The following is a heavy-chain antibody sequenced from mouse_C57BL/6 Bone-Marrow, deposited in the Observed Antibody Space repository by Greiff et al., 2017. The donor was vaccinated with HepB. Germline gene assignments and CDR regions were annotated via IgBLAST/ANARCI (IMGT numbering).Heavy chain of an antibody. J-gene: IGHJ2*01. Sequence: EVQLQQSGAELVRPGASVKLSCTASGFNIKDDYMHWVKQRPEQGLEWIGWIDPENGDTEYASKFQGKATITADTSSNTAYLQLSSLTSEDTAVYYCTFAYYSNYGDYWGQGTTLTVSS. CDR1: GFNIKDDY. CDR3: TFAYYSNYGDY. D-gene: IGHD2-5*01. V-gene: IGHV14-4*01. CDR2: IDPENGDT.